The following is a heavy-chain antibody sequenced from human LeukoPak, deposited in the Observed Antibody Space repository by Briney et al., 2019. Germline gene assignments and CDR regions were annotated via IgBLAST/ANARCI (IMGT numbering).Heavy chain of an antibody. CDR1: GYTLTELS. Sequence: ASVKVSCKVSGYTLTELSMHWVRQAPGKGLEWMGGFDPEDDETIYAQKFQGRVTMTEDTSTDTAYMELSSLRSEDTAVYYCAIADSSGWYSLDYWGQGTLVTVSS. D-gene: IGHD6-19*01. CDR3: AIADSSGWYSLDY. CDR2: FDPEDDET. J-gene: IGHJ4*02. V-gene: IGHV1-24*01.